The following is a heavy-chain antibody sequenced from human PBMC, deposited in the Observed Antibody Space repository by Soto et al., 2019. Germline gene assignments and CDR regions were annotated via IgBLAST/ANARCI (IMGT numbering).Heavy chain of an antibody. V-gene: IGHV1-18*01. Sequence: ASVKVSCKASGYTFTSYGISWVRQAPGQGLEWMGWISAYSGNTNYAQKLQGRVTMTTDTSTSTAYMELRSLRSDDTAVYYCARDRRPPYYYDSSGYLSFDPWGQGTLVTVSS. CDR3: ARDRRPPYYYDSSGYLSFDP. D-gene: IGHD3-22*01. J-gene: IGHJ5*02. CDR1: GYTFTSYG. CDR2: ISAYSGNT.